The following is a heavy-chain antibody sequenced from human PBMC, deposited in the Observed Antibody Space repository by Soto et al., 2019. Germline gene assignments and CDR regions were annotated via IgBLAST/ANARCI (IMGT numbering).Heavy chain of an antibody. CDR3: ARGAWGVSATIPLAS. J-gene: IGHJ5*02. CDR1: GFTLSSYS. D-gene: IGHD2-15*01. V-gene: IGHV3-21*01. CDR2: ISSSSTYI. Sequence: PGGSLRLSCAASGFTLSSYSMNWVRQAPGKGLEWVSSISSSSTYIYYADSVKGRFTISRDNAKNSVYLQMNSLRAEDTAVYYYARGAWGVSATIPLASWGPGTLVTVSS.